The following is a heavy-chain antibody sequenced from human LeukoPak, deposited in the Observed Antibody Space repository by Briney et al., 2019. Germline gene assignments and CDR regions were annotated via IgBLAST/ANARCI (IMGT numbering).Heavy chain of an antibody. Sequence: QTGRSLRLSCAASGSTFSSYAMHWVRQAPGKGLEWVAVISYDGSNKYYADSVKGRFTISRDNSKNTLYLQMNSLRAEDTAVYYCARDFRRWLQEAIDYWGQGTLVTVSS. J-gene: IGHJ4*02. CDR2: ISYDGSNK. V-gene: IGHV3-30*04. CDR1: GSTFSSYA. CDR3: ARDFRRWLQEAIDY. D-gene: IGHD5-24*01.